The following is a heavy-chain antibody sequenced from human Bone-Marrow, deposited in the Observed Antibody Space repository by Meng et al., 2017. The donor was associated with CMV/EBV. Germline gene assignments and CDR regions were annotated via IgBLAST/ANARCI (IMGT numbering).Heavy chain of an antibody. D-gene: IGHD4-17*01. CDR3: ERTVHRFDY. CDR1: GFTVSSNY. CDR2: INSDGSST. Sequence: GGSLRLSCTASGFTVSSNYMSWVRQAPGKGLVWVSRINSDGSSTSYADSVKGRCTNSRDNAKNKLYLQMNSLRAEDTAVYYCERTVHRFDYWGQGTLVTVSS. V-gene: IGHV3-74*01. J-gene: IGHJ4*02.